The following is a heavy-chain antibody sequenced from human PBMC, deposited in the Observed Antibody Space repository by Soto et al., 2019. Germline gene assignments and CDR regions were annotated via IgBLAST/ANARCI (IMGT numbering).Heavy chain of an antibody. V-gene: IGHV4-59*01. Sequence: QVQLQESGPGLVKPLETLSLTCTVSGGSLNTYYWSWARQPPGKGLEWIGYIYYNGGNTKYNPSLQSRVTISVDTSNNHFSLKLSSVTAADTAVYHCARIWNDGLGDVWGQGTTVIVSS. CDR1: GGSLNTYY. CDR3: ARIWNDGLGDV. J-gene: IGHJ6*02. D-gene: IGHD1-1*01. CDR2: IYYNGGNT.